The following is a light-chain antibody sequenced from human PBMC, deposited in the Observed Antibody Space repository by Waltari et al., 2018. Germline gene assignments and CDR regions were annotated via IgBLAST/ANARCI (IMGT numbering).Light chain of an antibody. CDR1: VGSIASDY. CDR2: GDN. J-gene: IGLJ6*01. V-gene: IGLV6-57*03. Sequence: NFMLTLPHSVSEPPGKPVIISCTRIVGSIASDYVQWYQHGPGGASTIVIYGDNQRPRGVPDRFSGSNDSSSNTASLIISRLKSEDEADCYGQSYESTDNVVGGGTRVTVL. CDR3: QSYESTDNV.